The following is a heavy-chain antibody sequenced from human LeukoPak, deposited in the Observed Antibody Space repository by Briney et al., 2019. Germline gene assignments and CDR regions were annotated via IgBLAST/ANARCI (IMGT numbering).Heavy chain of an antibody. CDR3: ARARWQLVPYFDS. CDR2: INPNSGGT. J-gene: IGHJ4*02. CDR1: GYTFTDYY. V-gene: IGHV1-2*02. Sequence: ASVKVSCKASGYTFTDYYMHWVRQAPWQGREWMGWINPNSGGTNFAQKFQGRVAMTRDTSISTAYLELGSLRSDDTAVYFCARARWQLVPYFDSWGQGTLVTVSS. D-gene: IGHD6-6*01.